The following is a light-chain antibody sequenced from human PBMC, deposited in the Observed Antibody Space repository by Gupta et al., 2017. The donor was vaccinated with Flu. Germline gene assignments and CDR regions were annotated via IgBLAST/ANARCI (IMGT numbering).Light chain of an antibody. CDR1: QSISGC. CDR3: QEYNSYWA. J-gene: IGKJ1*01. V-gene: IGKV1-5*03. Sequence: VGDRVTITCRASQSISGCLSWYQQKPGKAPKLLIYKASTLESGVPSRFSGSGFGTEFTLTISRLQPDDFATYYCQEYNSYWAFGQGTKVEIK. CDR2: KAS.